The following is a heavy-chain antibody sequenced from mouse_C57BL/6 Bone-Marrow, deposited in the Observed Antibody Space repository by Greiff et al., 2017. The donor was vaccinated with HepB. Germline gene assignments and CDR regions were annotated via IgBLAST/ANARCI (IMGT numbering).Heavy chain of an antibody. D-gene: IGHD2-4*01. J-gene: IGHJ3*01. CDR1: GYTFTSYW. CDR2: IHPNSGST. Sequence: QVQLQQSGAELVKPGASVKLSCKASGYTFTSYWMHWVKRRPGQGLEWIGMIHPNSGSTNYNEKFKSKATLTVDKSSSTAYMQLSSLTSEDSSVYYCAREDYDGAWFAYWGQGTLVTVSA. V-gene: IGHV1-64*01. CDR3: AREDYDGAWFAY.